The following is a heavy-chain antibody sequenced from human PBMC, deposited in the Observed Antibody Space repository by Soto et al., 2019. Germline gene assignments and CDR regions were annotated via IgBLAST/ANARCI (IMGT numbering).Heavy chain of an antibody. Sequence: GGSLRLSCAASGFTFSSYSMNWVRQAPGKGLEWVSSISSSSSYIYYADSVKGRFTISRDNAKNSLYLQMNSLRAEDTAVYYCARAGGATFILFSLDYWGQGTLVTVSS. D-gene: IGHD1-26*01. J-gene: IGHJ4*02. CDR2: ISSSSSYI. CDR1: GFTFSSYS. CDR3: ARAGGATFILFSLDY. V-gene: IGHV3-21*01.